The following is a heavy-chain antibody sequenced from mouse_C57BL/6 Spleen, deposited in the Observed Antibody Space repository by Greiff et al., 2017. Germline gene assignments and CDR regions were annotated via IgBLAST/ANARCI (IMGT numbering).Heavy chain of an antibody. CDR2: IDPNSGGT. Sequence: QVQLKQPGTELVKPGASVKLSCKASGYTFTSYWMHWVKQRPGRGLEWIGRIDPNSGGTKYNEKFKSKATLTVDNPSSTAYMQLSSLTSEDSAVYYCARGAYYSNFFYAMDYWGQGTSVTVSS. V-gene: IGHV1-72*01. D-gene: IGHD2-5*01. J-gene: IGHJ4*01. CDR3: ARGAYYSNFFYAMDY. CDR1: GYTFTSYW.